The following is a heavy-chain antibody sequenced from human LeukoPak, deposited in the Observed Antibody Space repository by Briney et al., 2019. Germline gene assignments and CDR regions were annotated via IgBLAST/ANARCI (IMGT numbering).Heavy chain of an antibody. J-gene: IGHJ4*02. D-gene: IGHD2-8*01. CDR1: GFTFSDHY. CDR2: IRNKANSYTT. Sequence: PGETLRPSCAASGFTFSDHYMDWVRQAPGKGLEWVGRIRNKANSYTTEYAASVKGRFTISRDDSKNSLYLQMNSLRTEDTAVYYCARGYVIEDYWGQGTLVTVSS. V-gene: IGHV3-72*01. CDR3: ARGYVIEDY.